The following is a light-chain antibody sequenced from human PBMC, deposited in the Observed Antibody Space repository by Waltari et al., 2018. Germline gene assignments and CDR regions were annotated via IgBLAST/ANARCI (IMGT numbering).Light chain of an antibody. CDR2: DNN. Sequence: QSVLTQPPSVSAAPGQKVSISCPGRSSNIGGNSVSWYQQLPGTAPKLLVYDNNKRPSGIPDRFSVYKSGTSATLGITGLQTGDEADYYCGTWDSSLNAYVFGTGTKVTVL. CDR1: SSNIGGNS. J-gene: IGLJ1*01. CDR3: GTWDSSLNAYV. V-gene: IGLV1-51*01.